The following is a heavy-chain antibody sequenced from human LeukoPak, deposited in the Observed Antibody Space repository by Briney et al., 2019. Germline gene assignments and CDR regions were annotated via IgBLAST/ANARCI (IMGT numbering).Heavy chain of an antibody. CDR2: ISYDGSNK. Sequence: HPGGSLRLSCAASGFTFSSYAMHWVRQAPGKGLEWVAVISYDGSNKYYADSVKGRFTISRDNSKNTLYLQMNSLRAEDTAVYYCARAWGYYNDSSGYPNFDYWGQGTLVTVSS. J-gene: IGHJ4*02. CDR3: ARAWGYYNDSSGYPNFDY. CDR1: GFTFSSYA. V-gene: IGHV3-30*04. D-gene: IGHD3-22*01.